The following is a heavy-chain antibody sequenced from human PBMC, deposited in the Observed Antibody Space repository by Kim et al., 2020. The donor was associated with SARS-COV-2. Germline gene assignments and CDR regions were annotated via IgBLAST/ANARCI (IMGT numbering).Heavy chain of an antibody. J-gene: IGHJ4*02. Sequence: ASVKVSCKASGYTFTSYDINWVRQATGQGLEWMGWMNPNSGNTGYAQKFQGRVTMTRNTSISTAYMELSSLRSEDTAVYYCARGRDAVTYYDFWSGYYEVDYWGQGTLVTVSS. CDR3: ARGRDAVTYYDFWSGYYEVDY. CDR2: MNPNSGNT. V-gene: IGHV1-8*01. CDR1: GYTFTSYD. D-gene: IGHD3-3*01.